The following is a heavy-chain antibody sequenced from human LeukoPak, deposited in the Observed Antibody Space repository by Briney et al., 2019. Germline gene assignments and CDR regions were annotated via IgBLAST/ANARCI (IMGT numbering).Heavy chain of an antibody. V-gene: IGHV3-74*03. CDR3: ARDPFGVVNI. D-gene: IGHD3-3*01. CDR1: GFTFSSYW. CDR2: INGDGSSI. J-gene: IGHJ4*02. Sequence: QSGGSLRLSCAASGFTFSSYWMHWVRQGPGKGLVWVSRINGDGSSITYADSVKGRFTISRDNAKNTLYLQMNSLRAEDTAVYYCARDPFGVVNIWGQGTLVTVSS.